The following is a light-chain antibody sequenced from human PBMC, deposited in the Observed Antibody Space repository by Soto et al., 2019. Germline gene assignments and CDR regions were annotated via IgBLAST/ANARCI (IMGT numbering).Light chain of an antibody. CDR3: QPGYPIGQT. J-gene: IGKJ4*02. V-gene: IGKV1-39*01. CDR2: AAS. CDR1: QNIGSY. Sequence: IYGANQNIGSYLNWDQQKPGKAPTLLIYAASTLQSGVPSRFSGSGSGTDFKRTSCSLTPEDFATFYCQPGYPIGQTFGEGTRVEIK.